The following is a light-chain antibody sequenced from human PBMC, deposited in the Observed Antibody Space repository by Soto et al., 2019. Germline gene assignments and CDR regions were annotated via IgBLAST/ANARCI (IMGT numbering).Light chain of an antibody. CDR3: SSSTRSSTYL. J-gene: IGLJ1*01. CDR1: SSDVGAYRS. Sequence: QSVLTQPASVSGSPGQPITISCTGTSSDVGAYRSVSWYQQHPDKAPKLIIYEVSHRASGVPDRFSGSKSDNTASLTISGLHTEDEADYFCSSSTRSSTYLFGTGTKLTVL. CDR2: EVS. V-gene: IGLV2-14*03.